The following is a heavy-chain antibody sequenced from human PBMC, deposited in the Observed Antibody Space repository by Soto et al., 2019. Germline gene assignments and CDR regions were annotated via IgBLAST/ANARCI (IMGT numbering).Heavy chain of an antibody. CDR1: GFTFSSYA. V-gene: IGHV3-23*01. D-gene: IGHD2-2*01. Sequence: WGSLRLSCAASGFTFSSYAMCWFRQAPGKGLEWVSSISVSGGSTYYADSVKGRFTISRDNSKNTLYLQMNSLRVDDTAVYYCAKDGYSITKNKTLAYWGQGNLVTGFS. CDR2: ISVSGGST. J-gene: IGHJ4*02. CDR3: AKDGYSITKNKTLAY.